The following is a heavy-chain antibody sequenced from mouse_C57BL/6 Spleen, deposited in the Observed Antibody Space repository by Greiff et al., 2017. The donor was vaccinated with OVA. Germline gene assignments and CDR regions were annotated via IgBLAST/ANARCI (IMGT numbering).Heavy chain of an antibody. V-gene: IGHV5-9*01. CDR2: ISGGGGNT. CDR3: ARNYGRGYAMDY. D-gene: IGHD1-1*01. J-gene: IGHJ4*01. CDR1: GFTFSSYT. Sequence: EVHLVESGGGLVKPGGSLKLSCAASGFTFSSYTMYWVRQTPEKRLEWVATISGGGGNTYYPDSVKGRFTISRDNAKNTLYLQMSSLRSEDTALYYCARNYGRGYAMDYWGQGTSVTVSS.